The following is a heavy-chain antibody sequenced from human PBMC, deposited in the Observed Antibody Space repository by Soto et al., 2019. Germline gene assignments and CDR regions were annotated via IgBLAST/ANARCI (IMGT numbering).Heavy chain of an antibody. Sequence: PGGSLRLSCAASGFTFSSYAMSWVRQAPGKGLEWVSAISGSGGSTYYTDSVKGRFTISRDNSKNTLYLQMNSLRAEDTAVYYCAKDDEYDFWSGFFDYWGQGTLVTVSS. D-gene: IGHD3-3*01. CDR2: ISGSGGST. CDR3: AKDDEYDFWSGFFDY. V-gene: IGHV3-23*01. J-gene: IGHJ4*02. CDR1: GFTFSSYA.